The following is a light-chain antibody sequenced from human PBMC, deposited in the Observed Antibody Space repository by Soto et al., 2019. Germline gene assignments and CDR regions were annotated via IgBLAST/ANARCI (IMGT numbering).Light chain of an antibody. J-gene: IGKJ3*01. CDR1: QSISSW. CDR3: QQYNSYV. CDR2: DAS. Sequence: DIQMTQSPSTLSASVGDRVPITCRARQSISSWLAWYQQKPGKAPKLLIYDASSLESGVPSRFSGSGSGTEFTLTISSLQPDDFATYYCQQYNSYVFGPGTQVDIK. V-gene: IGKV1-5*01.